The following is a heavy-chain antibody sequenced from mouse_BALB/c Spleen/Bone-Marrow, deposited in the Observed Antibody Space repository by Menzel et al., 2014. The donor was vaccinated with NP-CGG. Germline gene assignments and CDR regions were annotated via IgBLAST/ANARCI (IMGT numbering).Heavy chain of an antibody. CDR2: INPYNGDT. J-gene: IGHJ2*01. V-gene: IGHV1-20*02. CDR1: GYSFTGYF. D-gene: IGHD1-2*01. CDR3: ASSFITTAYYFDY. Sequence: VRLQQSGPELVKPGASVKISCKASGYSFTGYFMNWVMQSHGKSLEWIGRINPYNGDTFYNQKFKGKATLTVDKSSSTAHMELRSLASEDSAVCYCASSFITTAYYFDYWGQGTTLTVSS.